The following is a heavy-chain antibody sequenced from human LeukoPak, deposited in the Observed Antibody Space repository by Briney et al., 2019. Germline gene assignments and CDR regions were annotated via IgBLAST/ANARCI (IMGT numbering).Heavy chain of an antibody. CDR1: GFIFSSYG. Sequence: GGSLRLSCAASGFIFSSYGMHWVRQAPGKGLEWVAVIWYDGSNKYYADSVKGRFTISRDNSKNTLYLQMNSLRAEDTAVYYCARDRYGDYGWYFDLWGSGTLVTVSS. V-gene: IGHV3-33*01. D-gene: IGHD4-17*01. CDR3: ARDRYGDYGWYFDL. CDR2: IWYDGSNK. J-gene: IGHJ2*01.